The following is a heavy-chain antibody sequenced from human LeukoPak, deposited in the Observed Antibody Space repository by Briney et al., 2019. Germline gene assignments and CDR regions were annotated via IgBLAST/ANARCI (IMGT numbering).Heavy chain of an antibody. V-gene: IGHV3-48*03. D-gene: IGHD6-19*01. Sequence: GGSLRLSCAASGFTFSSYEMNWVRQAPGKGLEWVSYISSSGSTIYYADSVKGRFTISRDNAKNSLYLQMNSLRAEDTAVYYCARDSRLVLMGGYCFDYWGQGTLVTVSS. CDR2: ISSSGSTI. CDR1: GFTFSSYE. J-gene: IGHJ4*02. CDR3: ARDSRLVLMGGYCFDY.